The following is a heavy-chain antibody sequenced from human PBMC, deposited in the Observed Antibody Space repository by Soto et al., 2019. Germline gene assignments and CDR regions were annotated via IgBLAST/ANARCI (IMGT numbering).Heavy chain of an antibody. J-gene: IGHJ6*02. Sequence: GASVKVSCKASGYTFTGYYMHWVRQAPGQGLEWMGWVNPNSGGTNYAQKFQGRVTMTRDTSISTAYMELSRLRSDDTAVYYCASTIPHYDILTGYQYYYYGMDVWGQGTTVTVSS. V-gene: IGHV1-2*02. CDR1: GYTFTGYY. CDR2: VNPNSGGT. D-gene: IGHD3-9*01. CDR3: ASTIPHYDILTGYQYYYYGMDV.